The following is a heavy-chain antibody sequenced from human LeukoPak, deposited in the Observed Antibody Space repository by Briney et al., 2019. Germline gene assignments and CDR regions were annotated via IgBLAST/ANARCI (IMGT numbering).Heavy chain of an antibody. CDR1: GGTFSSYA. CDR3: ARGYSSGWYVDYFDY. D-gene: IGHD6-19*01. Sequence: SVTVSCTASGGTFSSYAISWVRQAPGQGLEWMGGIIPIFGTANYAQKFQGRVTITADESTSTAYMELSSLRSEDTAVYYCARGYSSGWYVDYFDYWGQGTLVTVSS. J-gene: IGHJ4*02. V-gene: IGHV1-69*13. CDR2: IIPIFGTA.